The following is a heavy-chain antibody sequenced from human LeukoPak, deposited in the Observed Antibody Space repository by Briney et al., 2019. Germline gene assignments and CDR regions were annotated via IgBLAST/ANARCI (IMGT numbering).Heavy chain of an antibody. Sequence: GGSLRLSCAASGFTFSSYSMNWVRQAPGKGLEWVSYISSSSSTIYYADSVKGRFTISRDNAKNSLYLQMNSLRAEDTAVYYCARYVFRIPSGRKIAGGDYWGQGTLVTVSS. CDR3: ARYVFRIPSGRKIAGGDY. J-gene: IGHJ4*02. D-gene: IGHD1-26*01. V-gene: IGHV3-48*01. CDR2: ISSSSSTI. CDR1: GFTFSSYS.